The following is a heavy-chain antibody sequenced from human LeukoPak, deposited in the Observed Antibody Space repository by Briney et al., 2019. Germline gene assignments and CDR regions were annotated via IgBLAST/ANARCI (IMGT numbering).Heavy chain of an antibody. CDR2: IKQDGSEK. V-gene: IGHV3-7*01. CDR3: ASTDVVWYYYGSGSYPSWFDP. Sequence: GGSLRLSCAASGLTFSSYWMSWVRQAPGKGLEWVANIKQDGSEKYYVDSVKGRFTISRDNAKDSLYLQMNSLRAEDTAVYYCASTDVVWYYYGSGSYPSWFDPWGQGTLVTVSS. J-gene: IGHJ5*02. CDR1: GLTFSSYW. D-gene: IGHD3-10*01.